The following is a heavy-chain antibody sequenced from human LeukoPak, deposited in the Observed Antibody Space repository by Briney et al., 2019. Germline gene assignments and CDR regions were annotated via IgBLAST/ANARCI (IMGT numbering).Heavy chain of an antibody. J-gene: IGHJ4*02. D-gene: IGHD3-16*01. V-gene: IGHV1-2*02. CDR2: INPNSGGT. CDR1: GYTFTGYY. CDR3: ARGEGYLILGATSPLDH. Sequence: ASVKVSCKASGYTFTGYYMHWVRQAPGQGLEWMGWINPNSGGTNYAQKFQGRVTMTRDTSISTAYMELSRLRSDDTAVYYCARGEGYLILGATSPLDHWGPGTLVTVSS.